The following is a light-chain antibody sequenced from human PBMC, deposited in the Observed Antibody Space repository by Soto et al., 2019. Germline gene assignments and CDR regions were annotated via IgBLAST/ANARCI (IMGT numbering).Light chain of an antibody. Sequence: QSVLTQPPSVSGAPGQRVTISCTGSSSNIGAGYVHWYQQLPGTAPKLLTYGNSNRPSGVPDRYSGSKSGTSASLAITGLQAEDEADYYCQSYDSSLSGYVFGPGTKLTVL. V-gene: IGLV1-40*01. CDR1: SSNIGAGYV. CDR2: GNS. CDR3: QSYDSSLSGYV. J-gene: IGLJ1*01.